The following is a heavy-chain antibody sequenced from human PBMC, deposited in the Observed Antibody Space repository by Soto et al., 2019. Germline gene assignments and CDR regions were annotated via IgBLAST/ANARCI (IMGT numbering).Heavy chain of an antibody. CDR1: GGSITSGRSS. D-gene: IGHD2-8*01. V-gene: IGHV4-30-2*01. CDR2: IYHSGST. CDR3: VRESAPSRTNWFDT. J-gene: IGHJ5*02. Sequence: SETLSLTCSVSGGSITSGRSSWNWIRQPPGKGLEWIASIYHSGSTYKNPSLKSRVTISVDRSKNQFSLKLSSVTAADTAVYYCVRESAPSRTNWFDTWGPGTLVTVSS.